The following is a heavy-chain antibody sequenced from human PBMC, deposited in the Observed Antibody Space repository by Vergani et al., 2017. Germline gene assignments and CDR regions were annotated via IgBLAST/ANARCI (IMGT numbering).Heavy chain of an antibody. J-gene: IGHJ4*02. CDR2: INNDGHT. CDR3: AVRPRVNLVGGEIVAKRTFDY. V-gene: IGHV4-34*02. D-gene: IGHD2-15*01. CDR1: GESFSSFY. Sequence: QVQLQQWGAGVVKPSGTLSLTCAVFGESFSSFYWSWIRQPPGKRLEWIGEINNDGHTNYNPSLESRVTVSRDTAKNQFSLNLMSVTAADTAMYYCAVRPRVNLVGGEIVAKRTFDYWIQGGLVTVSS.